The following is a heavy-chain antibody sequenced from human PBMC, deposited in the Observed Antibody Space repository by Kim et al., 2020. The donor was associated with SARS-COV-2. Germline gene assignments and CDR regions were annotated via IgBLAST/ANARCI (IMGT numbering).Heavy chain of an antibody. V-gene: IGHV4-39*01. CDR2: IYYSGST. CDR3: ARRAVDTAMVDYYYYGMDV. Sequence: SETLSLTCTVSGGSISSSSYYWGWIRQPPGKGLEWIGSIYYSGSTYYNPSLKSRVTISVDTSKNQFSLKLSSVTAADTAVYYCARRAVDTAMVDYYYYGMDVWGQGTTVTVSS. D-gene: IGHD5-18*01. J-gene: IGHJ6*02. CDR1: GGSISSSSYY.